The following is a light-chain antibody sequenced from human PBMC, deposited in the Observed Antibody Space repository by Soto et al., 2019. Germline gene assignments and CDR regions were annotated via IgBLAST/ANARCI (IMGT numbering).Light chain of an antibody. Sequence: QSALTQPASVSGSPGQSITISCTGTSSDVGGYNYVSWYQQHPGKAPKLIIYDVSNRPSGVSNRFSGSKSGNTASLTISGLQAGDEADYYCSSYTSSSTYVFGTGTKATVL. CDR2: DVS. CDR1: SSDVGGYNY. CDR3: SSYTSSSTYV. J-gene: IGLJ1*01. V-gene: IGLV2-14*01.